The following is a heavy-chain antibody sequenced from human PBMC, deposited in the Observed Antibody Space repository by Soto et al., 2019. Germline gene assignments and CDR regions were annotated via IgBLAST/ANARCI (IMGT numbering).Heavy chain of an antibody. V-gene: IGHV1-18*01. D-gene: IGHD6-19*01. CDR2: ISGYSGHT. CDR3: ARDWDNKSEQSSGWYDAF. CDR1: GYTFSSYG. Sequence: QVQLVQSGAEVKKPGASVKVSCKASGYTFSSYGISWVRQAPGQGLEWMGWISGYSGHTYYAQKFQGRVTMTTDTSTNTVYMELRSLRSDDTAVYYCARDWDNKSEQSSGWYDAFWGQGTLVTVSS. J-gene: IGHJ4*02.